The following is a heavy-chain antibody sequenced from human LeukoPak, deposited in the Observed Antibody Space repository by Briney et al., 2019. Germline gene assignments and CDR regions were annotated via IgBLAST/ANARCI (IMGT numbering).Heavy chain of an antibody. CDR2: IKQDGSEK. V-gene: IGHV3-7*03. CDR3: AAIIFGVEKGLDY. D-gene: IGHD3-3*01. Sequence: GGSLRLSCAASGFTFSSYWMSWVRQAPGKGLEWVANIKQDGSEKFYVDSVKGRFTLSRDNAKNSLYLQMSSLRSEDTAVYYCAAIIFGVEKGLDYWGQGTLVTVSS. J-gene: IGHJ4*02. CDR1: GFTFSSYW.